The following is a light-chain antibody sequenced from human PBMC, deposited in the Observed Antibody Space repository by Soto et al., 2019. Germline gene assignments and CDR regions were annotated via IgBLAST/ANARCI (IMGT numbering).Light chain of an antibody. CDR2: VNIDGTH. Sequence: QLVLTQSPSASASLGASVKLTCTLSSGHSSYTIAWHQQQPERGPRYLMKVNIDGTHSRGDGIPDRFSGSSSGAERYLIISSLQSEDEADYYCQTWGTGIQVVFGGGTKLTVL. J-gene: IGLJ2*01. CDR1: SGHSSYT. CDR3: QTWGTGIQVV. V-gene: IGLV4-69*01.